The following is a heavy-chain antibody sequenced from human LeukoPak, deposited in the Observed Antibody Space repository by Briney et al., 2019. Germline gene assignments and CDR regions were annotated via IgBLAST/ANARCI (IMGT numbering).Heavy chain of an antibody. CDR3: AKGDIVVVPAAMTFDY. Sequence: GGSLRLSCAASGFTFSSYAMSWVRQAPGKGLEWVSAISGSGGSTYYADSVKGWITISRDNSKNTLYLQMNSLRAEDTAVYYCAKGDIVVVPAAMTFDYWGQGTLVTVSS. D-gene: IGHD2-2*01. CDR1: GFTFSSYA. V-gene: IGHV3-23*01. CDR2: ISGSGGST. J-gene: IGHJ4*02.